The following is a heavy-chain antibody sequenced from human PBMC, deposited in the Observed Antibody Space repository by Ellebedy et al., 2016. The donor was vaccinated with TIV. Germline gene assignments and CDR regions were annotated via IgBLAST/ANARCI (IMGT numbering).Heavy chain of an antibody. CDR2: ISPDGTNT. J-gene: IGHJ4*02. V-gene: IGHV3-74*01. D-gene: IGHD4-17*01. CDR3: AGPVGGTTLDY. CDR1: GFTFSNYW. Sequence: PGGSLRLSCAASGFTFSNYWMHWVRQVPGKGLVWVSRISPDGTNTIYADSVKGRFTISRDNAKNTLFLQMNDLRADDTALYYCAGPVGGTTLDYWGQGTLVTVSS.